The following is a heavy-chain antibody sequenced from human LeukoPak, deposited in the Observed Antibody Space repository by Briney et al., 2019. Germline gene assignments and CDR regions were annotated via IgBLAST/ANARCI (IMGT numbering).Heavy chain of an antibody. V-gene: IGHV1-2*02. CDR3: ASVGVVADYGLDV. CDR1: GYTLTGHY. D-gene: IGHD2-15*01. CDR2: INPNTGAT. Sequence: ASVKVSCKASGYTLTGHYLHWVRQAPGQGLEWMGWINPNTGATTYAQRFQGRVTLTRDTPISTAYMDLNRLRPDDTAVYYCASVGVVADYGLDVWGQGTTVTVSS. J-gene: IGHJ6*02.